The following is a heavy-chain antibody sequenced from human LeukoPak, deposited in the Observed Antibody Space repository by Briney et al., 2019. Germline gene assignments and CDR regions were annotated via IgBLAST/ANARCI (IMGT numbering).Heavy chain of an antibody. Sequence: PGGSLRLSCAASGFTFSSYAMSWVRQAPGKGLEWVAVIWYDGSNKYYADSVKGRSTISRDNSKNTLYLQMNSLRAEDTAVYYCAKYLSGSFDYWGQGTLVTVSS. CDR3: AKYLSGSFDY. CDR2: IWYDGSNK. J-gene: IGHJ4*02. CDR1: GFTFSSYA. V-gene: IGHV3-33*06. D-gene: IGHD3-22*01.